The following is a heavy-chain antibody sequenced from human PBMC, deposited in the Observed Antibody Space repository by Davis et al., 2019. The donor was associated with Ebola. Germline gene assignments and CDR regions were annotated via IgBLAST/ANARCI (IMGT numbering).Heavy chain of an antibody. Sequence: GESLKISCAVSGFTFSTYWMTWVRQAPGKGLEWVANIKQDGSEKYYVDFVKGRFTISRDNAENSVDLQMNSLRAEDTAVYYCVRGPPYDSGSYPWIYWGQGTLVTVSS. CDR3: VRGPPYDSGSYPWIY. V-gene: IGHV3-7*04. CDR2: IKQDGSEK. D-gene: IGHD3-10*01. CDR1: GFTFSTYW. J-gene: IGHJ4*02.